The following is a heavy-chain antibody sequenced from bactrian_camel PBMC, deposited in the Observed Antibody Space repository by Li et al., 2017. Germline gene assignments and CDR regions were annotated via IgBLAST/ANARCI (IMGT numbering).Heavy chain of an antibody. CDR2: INSGGRST. Sequence: VQLVESGGGLVQPGGSLRLSCAASGFAFSQLSMSWVRQAPGKGLEWISSINSGGRSTYYADSVKGRATISRINAYNTLDLQLIRLKPEDTAIYYCAKGTGYYSEWDAWGQGTQVTVS. D-gene: IGHD4*01. CDR1: GFAFSQLS. J-gene: IGHJ6*01. CDR3: AKGTGYYSEWDA. V-gene: IGHV3S1*01.